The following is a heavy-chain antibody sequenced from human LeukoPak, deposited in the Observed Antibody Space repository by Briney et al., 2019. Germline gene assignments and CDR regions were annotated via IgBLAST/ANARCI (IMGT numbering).Heavy chain of an antibody. J-gene: IGHJ4*02. CDR3: ARDRVWEVGATGPEASPFDC. CDR2: ISSSSSYI. CDR1: GFTFSSYS. Sequence: PGGSLRLSCAASGFTFSSYSMNWVRQAPGKGLEWVSSISSSSSYIYYADSVKGRFTISRDNAKNSLYLQMNSLRAEDTAVYYCARDRVWEVGATGPEASPFDCWGQGTLVTVSS. V-gene: IGHV3-21*01. D-gene: IGHD1-26*01.